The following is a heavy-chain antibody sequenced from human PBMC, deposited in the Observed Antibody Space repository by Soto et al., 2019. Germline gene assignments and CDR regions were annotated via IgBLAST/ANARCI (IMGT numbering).Heavy chain of an antibody. D-gene: IGHD3-10*01. V-gene: IGHV4-39*07. CDR1: GGSISSSSYY. J-gene: IGHJ6*02. CDR2: INHSGST. CDR3: ALLPALFFGGTMFRKYYYYGRDV. Sequence: SETHSLTCPFSGGSISSSSYYWGWIRKPPGKGLEWIGEINHSGSTNYNPSLKSRVTISVDTSKNQFSLKLSSVTAADTAVYYCALLPALFFGGTMFRKYYYYGRDVWGQGTTVTVPS.